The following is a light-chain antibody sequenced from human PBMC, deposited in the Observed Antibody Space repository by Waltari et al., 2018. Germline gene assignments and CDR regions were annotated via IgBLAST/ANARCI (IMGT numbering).Light chain of an antibody. Sequence: EIVLAQSPGTLSWSPGAAAPPPRRASPSVDSTYLAWFQQKPGQAPRLLISGASRRATGIPDRFSGSGSGADFTLTISRLEPEDVAVYYCQQYGSSPFTFGPGTKVDIK. J-gene: IGKJ3*01. CDR3: QQYGSSPFT. CDR1: PSVDSTY. V-gene: IGKV3-20*01. CDR2: GAS.